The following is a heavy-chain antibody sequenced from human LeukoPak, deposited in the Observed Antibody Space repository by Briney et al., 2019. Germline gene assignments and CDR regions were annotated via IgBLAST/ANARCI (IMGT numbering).Heavy chain of an antibody. V-gene: IGHV4-59*01. J-gene: IGHJ5*02. CDR1: GGSISSSY. CDR2: MYYSGST. CDR3: ARGGAKQWFHNWFDP. D-gene: IGHD6-19*01. Sequence: PSETLSLTCTVSGGSISSSYWSWIRQPPGKGLEWIGYMYYSGSTNYNPSLKSRVTISVDTSKNQFSLKLSSVTAADTAVYYCARGGAKQWFHNWFDPWGQGTLVTVSS.